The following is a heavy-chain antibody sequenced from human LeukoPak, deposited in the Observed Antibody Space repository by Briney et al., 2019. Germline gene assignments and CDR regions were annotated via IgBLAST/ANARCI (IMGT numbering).Heavy chain of an antibody. CDR1: GYSISSGYY. CDR3: ASYCSSTSCYLAFDI. D-gene: IGHD2-2*01. CDR2: IYHSGST. V-gene: IGHV4-38-2*02. Sequence: SEALSLTCTVSGYSISSGYYWGWIRQPPGKGLEWIESIYHSGSTYYNPSLKSRVTISVDTSKNQFSLKLSSVTAADTAVYYCASYCSSTSCYLAFDIWGQGTMVTVSS. J-gene: IGHJ3*02.